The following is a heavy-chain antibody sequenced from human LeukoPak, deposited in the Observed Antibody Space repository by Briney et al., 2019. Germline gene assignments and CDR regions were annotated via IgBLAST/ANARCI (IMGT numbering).Heavy chain of an antibody. D-gene: IGHD3-16*01. J-gene: IGHJ3*02. CDR3: ARRGDEYAFDI. CDR2: VYPDDSDA. CDR1: GYRFSNYW. V-gene: IGHV5-51*01. Sequence: GESLKISCKGSGYRFSNYWIAWVRQMPGKGLEWMGMVYPDDSDAKYSQSFEGQVTISVDKSTNTAYLQWRSLEASDTAMYYCARRGDEYAFDIWGQGTKVAVAS.